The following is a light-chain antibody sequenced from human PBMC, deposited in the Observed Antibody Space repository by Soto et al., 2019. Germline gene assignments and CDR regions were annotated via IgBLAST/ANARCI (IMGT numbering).Light chain of an antibody. V-gene: IGKV3-11*01. J-gene: IGKJ1*01. CDR2: DAS. CDR3: QQRSNLPWT. Sequence: ESELTQSPSTLSLSPGERVSPSCRANQSISVYLAWYQQKAGQAPRLLIYDASTRPTGVSARFSGSGSGTDFTLTISSLEAEDSAVYYCQQRSNLPWTFGQGTQVEIK. CDR1: QSISVY.